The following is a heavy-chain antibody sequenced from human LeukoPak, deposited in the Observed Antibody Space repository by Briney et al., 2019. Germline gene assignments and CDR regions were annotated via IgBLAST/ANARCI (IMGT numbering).Heavy chain of an antibody. V-gene: IGHV1-69*13. Sequence: ASVKVSCKASGGTFSSYAISWVRQAPGQGLEWMGGIIPIFGTANYAQKFQGRVTITADESTSTVYMDLRRLTYEDTAIYYCARVKESAPVAAAIPYFFDRWGQGTLVTVSS. D-gene: IGHD2-2*01. CDR3: ARVKESAPVAAAIPYFFDR. CDR1: GGTFSSYA. J-gene: IGHJ4*02. CDR2: IIPIFGTA.